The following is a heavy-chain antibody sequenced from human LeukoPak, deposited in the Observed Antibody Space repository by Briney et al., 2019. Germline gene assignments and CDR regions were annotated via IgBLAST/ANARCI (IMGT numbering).Heavy chain of an antibody. CDR1: GGSFSGYY. CDR3: ARRNKWLVLKLGWFDP. V-gene: IGHV4-34*01. D-gene: IGHD6-19*01. J-gene: IGHJ5*02. Sequence: PSETLSLTCAVYGGSFSGYYWSWIRQPPGKGLEWIGEINHSGSTNYNPSLKSRVTISVDTSKNQFSLKLSSVTAADTAVYSCARRNKWLVLKLGWFDPWGQGTLVTVSS. CDR2: INHSGST.